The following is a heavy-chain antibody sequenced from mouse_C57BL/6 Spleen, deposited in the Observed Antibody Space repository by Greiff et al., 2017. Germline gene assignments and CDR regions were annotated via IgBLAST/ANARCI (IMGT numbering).Heavy chain of an antibody. Sequence: QVQLKQSGAELVRPGASVTLSCKASGYTFTDYEMHWVKQTPVHGLEWIGAIDPETGGTAYNQKFKGKAILTADKSSSTAYMELRSLTSEDSAVYYCTNTYYYGSSSFAYWGQGTLVTVSA. J-gene: IGHJ3*01. CDR3: TNTYYYGSSSFAY. CDR1: GYTFTDYE. V-gene: IGHV1-15*01. D-gene: IGHD1-1*01. CDR2: IDPETGGT.